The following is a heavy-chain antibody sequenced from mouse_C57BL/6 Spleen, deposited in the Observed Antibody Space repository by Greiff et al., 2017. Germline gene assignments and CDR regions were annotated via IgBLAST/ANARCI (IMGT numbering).Heavy chain of an antibody. V-gene: IGHV1-22*01. CDR1: GYTFTDYN. J-gene: IGHJ1*03. CDR2: INPNNGGT. CDR3: ARTGLLRPHWYFDV. Sequence: VQLQQSGPELVKPGASVKMSCKASGYTFTDYNMHWVKQSHGKSLEWIGYINPNNGGTSYNQKFKGKATLTVNKSSSTAYMELRSLTSEDSAVYYCARTGLLRPHWYFDVWGTGTTVTVSS. D-gene: IGHD2-3*01.